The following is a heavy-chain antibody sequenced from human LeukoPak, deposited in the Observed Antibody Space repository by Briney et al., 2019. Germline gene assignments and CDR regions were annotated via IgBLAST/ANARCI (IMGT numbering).Heavy chain of an antibody. CDR2: IYSGGST. CDR3: AGRRRNYYGSGSYTGGGYVLGYYCDY. J-gene: IGHJ4*02. Sequence: GGSLRLSCAASGFTVSSNYMSWVRQAPGKGLEWVSVIYSGGSTYYADSVKGRFTISRDNSKNTLYLQMNSLRAEDTAVYYCAGRRRNYYGSGSYTGGGYVLGYYCDYWGQGTLVTVSS. D-gene: IGHD3-10*01. V-gene: IGHV3-53*01. CDR1: GFTVSSNY.